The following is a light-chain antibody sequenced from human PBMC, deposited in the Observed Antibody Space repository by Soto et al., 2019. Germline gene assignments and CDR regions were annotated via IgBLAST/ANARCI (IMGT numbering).Light chain of an antibody. CDR1: SSDIGAYNY. CDR3: GSYAGTKNFVV. J-gene: IGLJ2*01. Sequence: QSALTQPASVSGSPGQSITISCTGTSSDIGAYNYVSWYQRHPGKAPKLVIYDVTKRPSGVPDRFSGSKSGNTASLTVAGLQDEDEADYFCGSYAGTKNFVVFGGGTKVTVL. CDR2: DVT. V-gene: IGLV2-8*01.